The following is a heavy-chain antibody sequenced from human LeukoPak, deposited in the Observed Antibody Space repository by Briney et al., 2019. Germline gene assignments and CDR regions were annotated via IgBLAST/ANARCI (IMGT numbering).Heavy chain of an antibody. CDR3: ARGRGGDY. J-gene: IGHJ4*02. CDR1: GFTFRDYW. CDR2: IKQDGSEK. Sequence: PGGSLRLSCAAYGFTFRDYWMNWVRQAPGKGLEWVANIKQDGSEKYYVDSVKGRFTISRDNAKNSLYLQMNSLRAEDTAVYYCARGRGGDYWGQGTLVTVSS. V-gene: IGHV3-7*05.